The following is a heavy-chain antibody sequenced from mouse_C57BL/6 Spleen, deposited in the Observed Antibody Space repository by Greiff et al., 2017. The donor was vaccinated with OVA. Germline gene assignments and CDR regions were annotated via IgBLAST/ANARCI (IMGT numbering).Heavy chain of an antibody. V-gene: IGHV8-5*01. CDR1: GFSLSTSNMG. Sequence: QVTLKVSGPGILQPSQTLSLTCSFSGFSLSTSNMGIGWIRQPSGKGLEWLAHIWWNDDKSYNPSLKSRLTISKETSNDQVFLKITIGDTADTATYYWAQIPYYYGSSYGWFAYWGQGTRVTVSA. J-gene: IGHJ3*01. CDR3: AQIPYYYGSSYGWFAY. D-gene: IGHD1-1*01. CDR2: IWWNDDK.